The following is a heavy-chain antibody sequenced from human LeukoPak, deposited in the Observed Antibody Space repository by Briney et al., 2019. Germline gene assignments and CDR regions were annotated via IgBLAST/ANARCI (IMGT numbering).Heavy chain of an antibody. CDR1: GYTLTSYD. CDR2: MNPNSGNT. Sequence: GASVKVSCKASGYTLTSYDINWVRQATGQGLEWMGWMNPNSGNTGYAQKFQGGVTMTRNTSISTAYMELSSLRSEDTAVYYCAIQGRRSSSPHDWGQGTLVTVSS. J-gene: IGHJ4*02. CDR3: AIQGRRSSSPHD. V-gene: IGHV1-8*01. D-gene: IGHD6-13*01.